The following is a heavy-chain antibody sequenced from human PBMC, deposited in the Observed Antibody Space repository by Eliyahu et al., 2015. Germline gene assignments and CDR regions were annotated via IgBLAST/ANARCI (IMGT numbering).Heavy chain of an antibody. V-gene: IGHV4-30-2*01. D-gene: IGHD3-22*01. CDR1: XXSISSGGYS. CDR2: IYHSGST. J-gene: IGHJ4*02. Sequence: QLQLQESGSGLVKPSQTLSLXXXVSXXSISSGGYSWSWIRQPPGKGLEWIGYIYHSGSTYYNPSLKSRVTISVDRSKNQFSLKLSSVTAADTAVYYCARSLINTMIVDYWGQGTLVTVSS. CDR3: ARSLINTMIVDY.